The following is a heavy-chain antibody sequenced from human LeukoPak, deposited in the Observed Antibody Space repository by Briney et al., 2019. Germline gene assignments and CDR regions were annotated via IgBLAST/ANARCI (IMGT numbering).Heavy chain of an antibody. J-gene: IGHJ4*02. D-gene: IGHD6-19*01. CDR3: ARGRVYRFGYSSGYLVY. CDR1: GYTFTSYA. CDR2: INANTGNP. V-gene: IGHV7-4-1*02. Sequence: AASVKVSCKASGYTFTSYAMNWVRQAPGQGLEWMGWINANTGNPTYAQGFTGRFVFSLDTSVSTAYLQISSLKAEDTAVYYCARGRVYRFGYSSGYLVYWGQGTLVTVSS.